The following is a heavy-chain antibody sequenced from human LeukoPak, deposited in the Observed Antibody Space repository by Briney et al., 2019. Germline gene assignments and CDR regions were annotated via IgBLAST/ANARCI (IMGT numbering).Heavy chain of an antibody. D-gene: IGHD2-15*01. V-gene: IGHV3-53*01. Sequence: GGSLRLSCAAFGGTVSRNHMTWVRQAPGKGLEWVSIIYSGGSTYYADSVRGRFTISRDSSQNTLYLQMNGLRVEDTAVYYCVTLPTGDYWGQGTLVTVSS. J-gene: IGHJ4*02. CDR2: IYSGGST. CDR3: VTLPTGDY. CDR1: GGTVSRNH.